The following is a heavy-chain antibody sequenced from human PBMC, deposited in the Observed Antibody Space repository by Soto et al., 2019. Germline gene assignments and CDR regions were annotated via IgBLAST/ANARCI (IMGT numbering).Heavy chain of an antibody. J-gene: IGHJ6*02. D-gene: IGHD6-25*01. V-gene: IGHV3-30*18. Sequence: PTLIPSSSGFSFSNYGTHWVPQAPDKGLEWVAVISYDGSNKYYADSVKGRFTISRDNSKNTLYLQMNSLRAEDTAVYYCAKDQVAAGLDVWGQGTTVTVSS. CDR2: ISYDGSNK. CDR1: GFSFSNYG. CDR3: AKDQVAAGLDV.